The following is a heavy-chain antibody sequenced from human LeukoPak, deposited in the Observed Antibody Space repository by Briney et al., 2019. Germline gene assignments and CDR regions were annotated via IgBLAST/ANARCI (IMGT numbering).Heavy chain of an antibody. CDR1: GYTLTELS. CDR2: FDLEDGET. CDR3: ATTRVGAIFSVAFDI. Sequence: ASVKVSCKVSGYTLTELSMHWVRQAPGKGLEWMGGFDLEDGETIYAQKFQGRVTMTEDTSTDTAYMELSSLRSEDTAVYYCATTRVGAIFSVAFDIWGQGTMVTVSS. J-gene: IGHJ3*02. V-gene: IGHV1-24*01. D-gene: IGHD1-26*01.